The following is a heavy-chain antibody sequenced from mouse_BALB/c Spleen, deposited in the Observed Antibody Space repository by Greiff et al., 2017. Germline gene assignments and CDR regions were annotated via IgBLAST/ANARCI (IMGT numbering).Heavy chain of an antibody. Sequence: VQLKESGAELVRPGALVKLSCKASGFNIKDYYMHWVKQRPEQGLEWIGWIDPENGNTIYDPKFQGKASITADTSSNTAYLQLSSLTSEDTAVYYCARRRDYGSVFDYWGQGTTLTVSS. V-gene: IGHV14-1*02. CDR3: ARRRDYGSVFDY. D-gene: IGHD1-1*01. J-gene: IGHJ2*01. CDR1: GFNIKDYY. CDR2: IDPENGNT.